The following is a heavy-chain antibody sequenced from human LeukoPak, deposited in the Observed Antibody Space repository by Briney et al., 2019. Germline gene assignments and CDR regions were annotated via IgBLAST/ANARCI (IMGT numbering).Heavy chain of an antibody. V-gene: IGHV3-23*01. CDR2: ITVSGSSA. Sequence: GGSLRLSCAASGFTFSNYAMNWVRQAPGKGLEWVSIITVSGSSAYYADSVKGRFTISRDNSKNTLYLQMNSLRAEDTAVYYCARDAYYSSGWSGLDYWGQGTLVTVSS. D-gene: IGHD6-19*01. CDR1: GFTFSNYA. J-gene: IGHJ4*02. CDR3: ARDAYYSSGWSGLDY.